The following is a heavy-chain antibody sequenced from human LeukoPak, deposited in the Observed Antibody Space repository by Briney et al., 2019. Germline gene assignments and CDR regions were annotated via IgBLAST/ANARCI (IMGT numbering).Heavy chain of an antibody. CDR3: ARGYTPDTFDI. CDR1: GGSISTYY. J-gene: IGHJ3*02. V-gene: IGHV4-59*01. CDR2: VYYSGNT. Sequence: SETLSLTCTASGGSISTYYWSWIRQPPGKGLEWIAHVYYSGNTNYNPSLKSRVTISVDTSKNHFSLGLSSVTAADTAVYYCARGYTPDTFDIWGQGTMVSVSS. D-gene: IGHD5-18*01.